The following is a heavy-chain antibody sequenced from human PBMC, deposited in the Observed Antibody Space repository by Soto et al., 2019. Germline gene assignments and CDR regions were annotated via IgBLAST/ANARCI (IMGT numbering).Heavy chain of an antibody. V-gene: IGHV5-51*01. CDR1: GYSFTNYC. Sequence: LGESLKISCKGSGYSFTNYCIGWVRQMSGKGLEWMGIIYPDDSDTRYSPSFQGQVTISADKSINTAYLQWSSLKASDTAIYYCARPAVAGPAYYYYHMDVWGKGTTVTVSS. J-gene: IGHJ6*03. CDR2: IYPDDSDT. CDR3: ARPAVAGPAYYYYHMDV. D-gene: IGHD6-19*01.